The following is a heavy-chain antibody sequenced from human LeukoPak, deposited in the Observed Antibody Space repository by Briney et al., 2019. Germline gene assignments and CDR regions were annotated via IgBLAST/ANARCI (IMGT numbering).Heavy chain of an antibody. J-gene: IGHJ4*02. CDR3: ARGYDRNGYQSRGFDY. V-gene: IGHV4-61*02. D-gene: IGHD3-22*01. CDR1: GGSISSGSFY. Sequence: SETLSLTCTVSGGSISSGSFYWSWIRQTAGKGLEWIGRIYPSGDSQYSPSFRSRATISLDTRNQFSLKLSSVTAADTTVYFCARGYDRNGYQSRGFDYWGQGALVNVSS. CDR2: IYPSGDS.